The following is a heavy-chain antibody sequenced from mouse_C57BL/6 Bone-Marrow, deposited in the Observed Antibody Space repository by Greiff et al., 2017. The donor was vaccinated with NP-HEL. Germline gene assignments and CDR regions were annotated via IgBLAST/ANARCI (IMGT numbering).Heavy chain of an antibody. Sequence: VQLQESGAELVRPGTSVKVSCKASGYAFTNYLIEWVKQRPGQGLEWIGVINPGSGGTNYNEKFKGKATLTADKSSSTAYMQLSSLTSEDSAVYVCARPFAYWCQGTLVIVSA. J-gene: IGHJ3*01. CDR3: ARPFAY. CDR1: GYAFTNYL. CDR2: INPGSGGT. V-gene: IGHV1-54*01.